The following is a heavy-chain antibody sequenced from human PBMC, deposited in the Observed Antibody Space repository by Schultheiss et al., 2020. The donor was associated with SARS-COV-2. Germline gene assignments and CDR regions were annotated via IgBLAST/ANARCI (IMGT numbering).Heavy chain of an antibody. J-gene: IGHJ6*02. D-gene: IGHD2-15*01. Sequence: SLKISCAASGFTFDDYAMHWVRQAPGKGLEWVSGISWNSGSIGYADSVKGRFTISRDNSKNTLYLQMNSLRAEDTAVYYCARDRYCSGGSCYGHYYYYGMDVWGQGTTVTVSS. CDR1: GFTFDDYA. CDR3: ARDRYCSGGSCYGHYYYYGMDV. CDR2: ISWNSGSI. V-gene: IGHV3-9*01.